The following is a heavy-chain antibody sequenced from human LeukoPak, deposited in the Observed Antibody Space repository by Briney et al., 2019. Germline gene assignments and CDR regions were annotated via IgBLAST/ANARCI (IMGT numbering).Heavy chain of an antibody. CDR3: AKDSYVSGRPLHTFDV. D-gene: IGHD3-10*01. Sequence: PSETLSLTCTVSGGSISNYWWSWIRQPPGKGLEWIGYVFDSGGTNYNPSLKSRVTISVDTSKKQFSLKLSSVTAADTAIYYCAKDSYVSGRPLHTFDVWGQGTMVTVSS. V-gene: IGHV4-59*01. J-gene: IGHJ3*01. CDR2: VFDSGGT. CDR1: GGSISNYW.